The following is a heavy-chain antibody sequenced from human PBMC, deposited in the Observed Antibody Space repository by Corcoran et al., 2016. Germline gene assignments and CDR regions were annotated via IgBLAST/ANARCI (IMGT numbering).Heavy chain of an antibody. Sequence: QVQLVQSGAEVKKPGASVKVSCKASGYTFTSYGISWVRQAPGQGLEWMGWISAYNGNTNYAQKLQGRVTMTTDTSTSTAYMELRSLRADDTAVYDCARHRPPGREHYAPADYDYYGMDVWGQGTTVTVSS. V-gene: IGHV1-18*01. D-gene: IGHD1-26*01. CDR3: ARHRPPGREHYAPADYDYYGMDV. CDR1: GYTFTSYG. J-gene: IGHJ6*02. CDR2: ISAYNGNT.